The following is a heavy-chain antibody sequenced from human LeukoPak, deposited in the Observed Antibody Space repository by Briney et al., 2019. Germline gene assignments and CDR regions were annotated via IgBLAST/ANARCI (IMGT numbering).Heavy chain of an antibody. CDR1: GGSVRTTRYY. V-gene: IGHV4-39*01. CDR2: ISYFGSA. CDR3: ATHDEGSFFES. Sequence: SETLSLTCTVSGGSVRTTRYYWAWIRQSPGKGLEWIGSISYFGSAYYRPSLQSRATIPMDSSKTQISLTLSSVTATDTALYYCATHDEGSFFESWGQGALVTVS. D-gene: IGHD3-3*02. J-gene: IGHJ4*02.